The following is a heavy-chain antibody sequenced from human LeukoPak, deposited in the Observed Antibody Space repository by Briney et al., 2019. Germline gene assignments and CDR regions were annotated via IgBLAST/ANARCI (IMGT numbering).Heavy chain of an antibody. D-gene: IGHD2-2*01. CDR2: IYPGDSDT. CDR3: ARQSCTTTNCPFDY. Sequence: GESLKISCKGSGYSFTNYWIGWVRQRPGKGLEGMGIIYPGDSDTRYSPSFQGQVTMSADKSISTAYLQWSSLKASDTAMYYCARQSCTTTNCPFDYWGQGTLVTVSS. V-gene: IGHV5-51*01. CDR1: GYSFTNYW. J-gene: IGHJ4*02.